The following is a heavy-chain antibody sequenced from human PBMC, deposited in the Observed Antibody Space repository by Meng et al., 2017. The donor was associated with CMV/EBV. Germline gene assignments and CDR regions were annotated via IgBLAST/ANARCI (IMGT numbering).Heavy chain of an antibody. Sequence: SEPLSLTCTVSGYSISSGYYWGCIRQPPGKGLEWIGSIIHSGSTYYNPSLKSRVTISVDTSKNQFSLKLGSVTAADTAVYYCARANLFGVVRGAFDIWGQGTMVTVSS. CDR1: GYSISSGYY. V-gene: IGHV4-38-2*02. J-gene: IGHJ3*02. CDR2: IIHSGST. D-gene: IGHD3-3*01. CDR3: ARANLFGVVRGAFDI.